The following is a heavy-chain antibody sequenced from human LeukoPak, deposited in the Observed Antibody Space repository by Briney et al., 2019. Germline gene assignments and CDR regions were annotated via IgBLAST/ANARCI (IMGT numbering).Heavy chain of an antibody. CDR2: IYPGDSDT. J-gene: IGHJ6*02. D-gene: IGHD6-13*01. Sequence: GESLKISCKGSGYSFTSYWIGWVRQMPGKGLEWIGIIYPGDSDTRYSPSFQGQVTISADKSISTAYLQWSSLKASDTAMYYCARHLTAAGRVYGMDVWGQGTTVTVSS. V-gene: IGHV5-51*01. CDR3: ARHLTAAGRVYGMDV. CDR1: GYSFTSYW.